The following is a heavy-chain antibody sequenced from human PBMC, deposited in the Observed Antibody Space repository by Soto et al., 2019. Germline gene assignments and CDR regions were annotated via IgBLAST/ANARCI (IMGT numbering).Heavy chain of an antibody. D-gene: IGHD4-17*01. V-gene: IGHV4-30-2*01. CDR3: ARDTGTRVDY. Sequence: QLQLQESGSGLVKPSQTLSLTCAVSGGSISSGGYSWSWIRQPPGKGLEWIGYIYHSGSTYYNPSIKSRVTISVDRSKNQFSLKLSSVTAADTAVYYCARDTGTRVDYWGQGTLVTVSS. CDR1: GGSISSGGYS. CDR2: IYHSGST. J-gene: IGHJ4*02.